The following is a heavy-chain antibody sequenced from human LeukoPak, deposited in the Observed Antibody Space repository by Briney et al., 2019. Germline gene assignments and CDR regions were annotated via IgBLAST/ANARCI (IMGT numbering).Heavy chain of an antibody. Sequence: GGSLRLSCAASGFTFSNAWMTWVRQAPGKGLEWVANIKQDGSEKYYVDSVKGRFTISRDNAKNSLYLQMNSLRAEDTAVYYCASSYDSSGYKGGYFDYWGQGTLVTVSS. V-gene: IGHV3-7*01. CDR3: ASSYDSSGYKGGYFDY. CDR1: GFTFSNAW. D-gene: IGHD3-22*01. CDR2: IKQDGSEK. J-gene: IGHJ4*02.